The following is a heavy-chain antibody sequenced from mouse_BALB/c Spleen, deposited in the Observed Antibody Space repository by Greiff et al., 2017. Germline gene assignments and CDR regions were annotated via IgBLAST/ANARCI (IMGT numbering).Heavy chain of an antibody. V-gene: IGHV14-3*02. CDR1: GFNIKDTY. Sequence: QQSGAELVKPGASVKLSCTASGFNIKDTYMHWVKQRPEQGLEWIGRIDPANGNTKYDPKFQGKATITADTSSNTAYLQLSSLTSEDTAVYYCAPITTVVATKGYWGQGTTLTVSS. J-gene: IGHJ2*01. CDR3: APITTVVATKGY. D-gene: IGHD1-1*01. CDR2: IDPANGNT.